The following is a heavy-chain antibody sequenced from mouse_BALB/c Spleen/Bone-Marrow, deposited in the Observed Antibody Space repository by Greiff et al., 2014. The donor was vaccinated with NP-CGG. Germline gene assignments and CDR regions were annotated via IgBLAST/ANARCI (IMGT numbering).Heavy chain of an antibody. CDR3: ARNKNDYDGTLAY. V-gene: IGHV2-4-1*01. J-gene: IGHJ3*01. D-gene: IGHD2-4*01. CDR1: GFSLTSYG. CDR2: IWSGGST. Sequence: VKLMESGPGLVQPSQSLSITCTVSGFSLTSYGVHWVRQSPGKGLEWLGVIWSGGSTDYNAAFISRLSTSKDNSKSQVFFKMNSLQADDTAIYYCARNKNDYDGTLAYWGQGTLVTVSA.